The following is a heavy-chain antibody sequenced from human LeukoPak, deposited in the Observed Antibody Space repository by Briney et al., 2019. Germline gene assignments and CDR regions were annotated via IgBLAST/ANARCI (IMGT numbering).Heavy chain of an antibody. D-gene: IGHD3-22*01. CDR3: AKNRPAPNYYDSSGYTYYFDY. Sequence: PGGSLRLSCAASGFTFSSYAMSWVRQAPGKGLEWVSAISGSGGSTYYADSVKGQFTISRDNSKNTLYLQMNSLRAEDTAVYYCAKNRPAPNYYDSSGYTYYFDYWGQGTLVTVSS. CDR1: GFTFSSYA. V-gene: IGHV3-23*01. J-gene: IGHJ4*02. CDR2: ISGSGGST.